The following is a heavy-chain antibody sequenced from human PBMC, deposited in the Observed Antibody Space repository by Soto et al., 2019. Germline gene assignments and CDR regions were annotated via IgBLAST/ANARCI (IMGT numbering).Heavy chain of an antibody. D-gene: IGHD1-26*01. V-gene: IGHV3-21*01. J-gene: IGHJ4*02. CDR1: GFTFSSYS. CDR3: ARGTEWELLVSSQEGDY. CDR2: ISSSSSYI. Sequence: GGSLRLSCAASGFTFSSYSMNWVRQAPGKGLEWVSSISSSSSYIYYADSVKGRFTISRDNAKNSLYLQMNSLRAEDTAVYYCARGTEWELLVSSQEGDYWGQGTLVTVSS.